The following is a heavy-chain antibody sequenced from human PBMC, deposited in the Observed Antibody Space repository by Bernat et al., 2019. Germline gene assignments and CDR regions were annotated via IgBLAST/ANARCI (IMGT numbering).Heavy chain of an antibody. Sequence: EVQLVESGGGLIQPGGSLRLSCAASGFTFSRYWMHWVRQAPGKGLVWVSRVNSDGSTAAYAESVKGRFTLSRDNTKNTLYLQMNSLRDEDTGIYFCARVAVTDDYWGQGILVTVSS. V-gene: IGHV3-74*01. CDR3: ARVAVTDDY. CDR1: GFTFSRYW. J-gene: IGHJ4*02. D-gene: IGHD2-21*02. CDR2: VNSDGSTA.